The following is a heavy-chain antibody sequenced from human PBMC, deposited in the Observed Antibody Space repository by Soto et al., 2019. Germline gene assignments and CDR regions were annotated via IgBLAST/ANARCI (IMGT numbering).Heavy chain of an antibody. CDR2: ISGSGGST. CDR1: GFTFSSYA. J-gene: IGHJ6*02. V-gene: IGHV3-23*01. Sequence: QSGGSLRLSCAASGFTFSSYAMSWVRQAPGKGLEWVSAISGSGGSTYYADSVKGRFTISRDNSKNTLYLQMNSLRAEDTAVYYCAKLTVVPADYYYGMDVWGQGTTVTVSS. D-gene: IGHD2-15*01. CDR3: AKLTVVPADYYYGMDV.